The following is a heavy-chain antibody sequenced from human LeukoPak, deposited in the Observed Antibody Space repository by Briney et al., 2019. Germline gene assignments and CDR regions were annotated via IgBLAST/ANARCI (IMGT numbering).Heavy chain of an antibody. V-gene: IGHV1-69*06. CDR3: ARGGWIYYDSSGYYSY. D-gene: IGHD3-22*01. J-gene: IGHJ4*02. CDR2: IIPIFGTA. CDR1: GGTFSSYA. Sequence: ASVKVSCKASGGTFSSYAISWVRQAPGQGLEWMGGIIPIFGTANYAQKFQGRVTITADKSTSTAYMELSSLRSEDTAVYYCARGGWIYYDSSGYYSYWGQGTLVTVSS.